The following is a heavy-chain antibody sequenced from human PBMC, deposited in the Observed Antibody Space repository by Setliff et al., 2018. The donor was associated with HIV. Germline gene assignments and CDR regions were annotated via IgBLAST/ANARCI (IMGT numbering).Heavy chain of an antibody. V-gene: IGHV3-74*01. Sequence: GGSLRLSCAASGFTFSTYWMHWVRQSPGKGLVWVSRINSDGSVTNYADSVKGRFTISRDNAKNSLYLQMNSLRAEDTAVYYCARGVATNLDPWGQGSLVTVSS. D-gene: IGHD5-12*01. CDR2: INSDGSVT. CDR3: ARGVATNLDP. CDR1: GFTFSTYW. J-gene: IGHJ5*02.